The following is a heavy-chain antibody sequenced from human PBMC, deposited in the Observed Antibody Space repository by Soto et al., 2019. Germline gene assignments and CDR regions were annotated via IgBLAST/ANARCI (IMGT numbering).Heavy chain of an antibody. D-gene: IGHD3-10*01. Sequence: ASVKVSCKASGYTFTGYYMHWVRQAPGQGLEWMGWINPNSGGTNYAQKFQGWVTMTRDTSISTAYMELSRLRSDDTAVYYCARDHSRYGSGSYDYWGQGTLVTVSS. CDR1: GYTFTGYY. V-gene: IGHV1-2*04. CDR3: ARDHSRYGSGSYDY. J-gene: IGHJ4*02. CDR2: INPNSGGT.